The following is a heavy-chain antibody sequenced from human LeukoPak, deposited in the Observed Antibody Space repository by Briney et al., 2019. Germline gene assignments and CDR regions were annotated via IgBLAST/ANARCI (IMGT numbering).Heavy chain of an antibody. V-gene: IGHV4-39*01. D-gene: IGHD3-3*01. Sequence: SETLSLTCTVSGGSISSSSYYWGWIRQPPGKGLEWIGSIYYNGSTYYNPSLKSRVTISVDTSKNQFSLKLSSVTAADTAVYYCARRTYYDFWSKRPPFDYWGQGTLVTVSS. J-gene: IGHJ4*02. CDR2: IYYNGST. CDR3: ARRTYYDFWSKRPPFDY. CDR1: GGSISSSSYY.